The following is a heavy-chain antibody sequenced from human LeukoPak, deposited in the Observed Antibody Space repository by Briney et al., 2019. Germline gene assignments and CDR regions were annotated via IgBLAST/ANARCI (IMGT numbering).Heavy chain of an antibody. CDR1: GYTFTGYY. D-gene: IGHD6-19*01. V-gene: IGHV1-2*02. Sequence: ASVTVSCKASGYTFTGYYMHWVRQAPGQGLEWMGWINPNSGGTNYAQKFQGRVTMTRDTSISTAYMELSRLRSDDTAVYYCAKDGPGSGWPAYYFDYWGQGTLVTVSS. CDR2: INPNSGGT. CDR3: AKDGPGSGWPAYYFDY. J-gene: IGHJ4*02.